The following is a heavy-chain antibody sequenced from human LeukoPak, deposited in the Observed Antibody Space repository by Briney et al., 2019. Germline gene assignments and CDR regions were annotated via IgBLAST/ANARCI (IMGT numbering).Heavy chain of an antibody. CDR1: GVTVSSNY. CDR2: IYSDGST. V-gene: IGHV3-53*01. Sequence: GGSLRLSCAASGVTVSSNYMSWVRQAPGKGLEWVSVIYSDGSTYYADSVKGRFTISRDNSKNTLYLQMNSLRAEDTAVYYCARYRGYSGYDYWGQGTLVTVSS. CDR3: ARYRGYSGYDY. D-gene: IGHD5-12*01. J-gene: IGHJ4*02.